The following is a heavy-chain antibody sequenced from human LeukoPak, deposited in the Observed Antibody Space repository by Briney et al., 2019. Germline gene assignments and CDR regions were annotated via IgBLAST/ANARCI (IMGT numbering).Heavy chain of an antibody. V-gene: IGHV3-30*18. J-gene: IGHJ5*02. CDR1: GFTFSSYG. CDR2: ISYDGSNK. D-gene: IGHD2-21*01. CDR3: AKDAARLGFDP. Sequence: GGSLRLSCAASGFTFSSYGMHWVRQAPGKGLEWVAVISYDGSNKYYADSVKGRFTISRDNSKNTLYLQMNSLRPEDTAVYYCAKDAARLGFDPWGQGTLVTVSS.